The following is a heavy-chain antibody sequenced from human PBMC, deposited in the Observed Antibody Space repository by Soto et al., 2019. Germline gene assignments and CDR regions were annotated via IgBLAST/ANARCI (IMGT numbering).Heavy chain of an antibody. V-gene: IGHV3-23*01. CDR1: GFTFSNYA. CDR2: IVAATGTT. CDR3: AKDLGFSAPTAFDF. J-gene: IGHJ4*02. D-gene: IGHD3-16*01. Sequence: GGSLRLSCAASGFTFSNYAMSWIRQTPGKGLEWVSGIVAATGTTYYTDSVKGRFAISRDNSRNTLYLQMSILRAEDTAVYYCAKDLGFSAPTAFDFWGQGTLVTVSS.